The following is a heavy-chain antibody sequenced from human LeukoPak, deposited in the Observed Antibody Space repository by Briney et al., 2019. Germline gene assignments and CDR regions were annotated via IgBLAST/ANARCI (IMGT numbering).Heavy chain of an antibody. D-gene: IGHD3-10*01. J-gene: IGHJ5*02. V-gene: IGHV4-39*07. CDR3: ARDFRGVILS. CDR2: IYYDGTT. CDR1: GDSLSSSVHY. Sequence: PSETLSLTCTVSGDSLSSSVHYWDWIRQPPEKGLEWIGSIYYDGTTYHSPSLKSRVTISTDTSKNQFSLKLSSVTAADTAVYYCARDFRGVILSWGQGTLVTVSS.